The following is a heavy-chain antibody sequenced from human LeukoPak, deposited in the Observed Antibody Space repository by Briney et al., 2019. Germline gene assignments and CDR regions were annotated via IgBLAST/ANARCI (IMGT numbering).Heavy chain of an antibody. V-gene: IGHV3-48*04. CDR3: ARMEYYYESSGGDY. CDR1: GFTFSSYS. D-gene: IGHD3-22*01. J-gene: IGHJ4*02. Sequence: GSLRLSCAASGFTFSSYSMNWVRQAPGKGLECVSYISGSGGSTYYADSVKGRFTISRDNAKNSLYLQMNSLRAEDTAVYYCARMEYYYESSGGDYWGQGTLVTVSS. CDR2: ISGSGGST.